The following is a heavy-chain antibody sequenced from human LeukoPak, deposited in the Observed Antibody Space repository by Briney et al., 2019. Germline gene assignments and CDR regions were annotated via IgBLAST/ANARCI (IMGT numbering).Heavy chain of an antibody. J-gene: IGHJ4*02. CDR2: INHSGGT. Sequence: PSEALSLTCAVYGGSFSGYYWSWIRQPPGKGLEWIGEINHSGGTNYNPSLKSRVTISVDTSKNQFSLKLSSVTAADTAVYYCARASRDIVVVPAATRNNFDYWGQGTLVTVSS. V-gene: IGHV4-34*01. D-gene: IGHD2-2*01. CDR3: ARASRDIVVVPAATRNNFDY. CDR1: GGSFSGYY.